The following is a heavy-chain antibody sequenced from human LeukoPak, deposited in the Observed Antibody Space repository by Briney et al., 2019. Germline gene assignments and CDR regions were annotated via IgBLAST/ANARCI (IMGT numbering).Heavy chain of an antibody. D-gene: IGHD6-13*01. Sequence: GGSLRLSCAASGFTFSSYWMYWVRQAPGKGLVWVSRINSDGSSTSYADSVKGRFTISRDNAKNTLYLQMNSLRAEDTAVYYCARVSSSSWYPYYYYYYYMDVWGKGTTVTISS. CDR2: INSDGSST. CDR1: GFTFSSYW. J-gene: IGHJ6*03. V-gene: IGHV3-74*01. CDR3: ARVSSSSWYPYYYYYYYMDV.